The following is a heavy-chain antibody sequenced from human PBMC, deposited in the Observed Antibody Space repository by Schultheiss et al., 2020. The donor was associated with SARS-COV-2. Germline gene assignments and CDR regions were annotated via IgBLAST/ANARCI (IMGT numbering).Heavy chain of an antibody. CDR2: INPSGGST. J-gene: IGHJ6*02. CDR1: GYTFTSYT. CDR3: ASKIAAAGTGYYYGMDV. D-gene: IGHD6-13*01. V-gene: IGHV1-46*01. Sequence: ASVKVSCKAFGYTFTSYTMHWVRQAPGQRLEWMGIINPSGGSTSYAQKFQGRVTMTRDTSTSTVYMELSSLRSEDTAVYYCASKIAAAGTGYYYGMDVWGQGTTVTVSS.